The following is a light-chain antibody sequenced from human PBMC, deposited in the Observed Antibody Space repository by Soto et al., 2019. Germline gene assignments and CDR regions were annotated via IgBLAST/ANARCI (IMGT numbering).Light chain of an antibody. J-gene: IGKJ2*01. Sequence: EIVLTQSPATLSLSPGERATLSCRASQSVSSYLAWYQQKPGQAPRLLIYGASTRATGIPARFSGSGSGTEFTLTIGSLQSEDFAVYYCQQYNNWPRTFGQGTKLEIK. CDR3: QQYNNWPRT. CDR1: QSVSSY. CDR2: GAS. V-gene: IGKV3-15*01.